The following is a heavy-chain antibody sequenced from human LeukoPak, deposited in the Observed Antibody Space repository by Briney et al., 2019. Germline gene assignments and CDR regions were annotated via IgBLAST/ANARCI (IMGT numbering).Heavy chain of an antibody. CDR2: IFTSGST. CDR1: GDSISSYY. J-gene: IGHJ4*02. Sequence: SETLSLTCNVSGDSISSYYWTWIRQPAGKGLQWIGRIFTSGSTSYNPSLKSRLTISLDMSKNQFSLKLTSVTAADTAVYYCAKDSLPLWFGDKRDSIGYYFDYWGQGTLVTVSS. CDR3: AKDSLPLWFGDKRDSIGYYFDY. V-gene: IGHV4-4*07. D-gene: IGHD3-10*01.